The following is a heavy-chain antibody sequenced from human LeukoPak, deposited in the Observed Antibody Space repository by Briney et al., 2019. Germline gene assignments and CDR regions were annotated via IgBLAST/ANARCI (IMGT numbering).Heavy chain of an antibody. CDR1: GFTVSSNY. J-gene: IGHJ4*02. V-gene: IGHV3-53*01. CDR2: IYSGDST. D-gene: IGHD3-16*01. CDR3: ARLGELTFFDY. Sequence: QPGGSLRLSCAASGFTVSSNYMSWVRQAPGKGLEWVSVIYSGDSTYYADSVKGRFTISRDNAKNTLYLQMNSLRAEDTAVYYCARLGELTFFDYWGQGTLVTVSS.